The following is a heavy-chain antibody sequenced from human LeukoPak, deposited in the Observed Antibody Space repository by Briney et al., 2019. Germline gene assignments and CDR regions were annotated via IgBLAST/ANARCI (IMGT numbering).Heavy chain of an antibody. CDR1: GFTFSSYA. Sequence: GGSLRLSCAASGFTFSSYAMSWVRQAPGKGLEWVSAISGSGGSTYYADSVKGRFTISRDNSKNTLYLQMNSLRAEDTAVYYCAKAVPGYSSGWYGGYFDYWGQGTLVTVSS. V-gene: IGHV3-23*01. CDR2: ISGSGGST. J-gene: IGHJ4*02. D-gene: IGHD6-19*01. CDR3: AKAVPGYSSGWYGGYFDY.